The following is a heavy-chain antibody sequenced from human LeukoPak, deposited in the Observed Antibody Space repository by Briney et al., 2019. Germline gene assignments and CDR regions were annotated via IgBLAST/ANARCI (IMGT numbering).Heavy chain of an antibody. J-gene: IGHJ5*02. Sequence: ASVKVSCKASGYTFTGYYMHWVRQAPGQGLEWMGWINPNSGGTNYAQKFQGRVTMTRDTSISTAYMELSRLRSDDTAVYYCAAEQWLVRDNWFDPWGQGTLVTVSS. D-gene: IGHD6-19*01. CDR1: GYTFTGYY. V-gene: IGHV1-2*02. CDR2: INPNSGGT. CDR3: AAEQWLVRDNWFDP.